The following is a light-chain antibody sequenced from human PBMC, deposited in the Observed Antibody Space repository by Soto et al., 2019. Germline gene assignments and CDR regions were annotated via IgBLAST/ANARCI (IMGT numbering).Light chain of an antibody. Sequence: DIQMTQSPSSVSASVGDRVTITCRASQGISSWLAWNQQKPGKAPKLLIYASSSLQSGVLSRFSGSGSGTVFTLTISRLQPEDFATYYCQQLSSFPHTFGKGTKLEIK. CDR1: QGISSW. V-gene: IGKV1-12*01. J-gene: IGKJ2*01. CDR3: QQLSSFPHT. CDR2: ASS.